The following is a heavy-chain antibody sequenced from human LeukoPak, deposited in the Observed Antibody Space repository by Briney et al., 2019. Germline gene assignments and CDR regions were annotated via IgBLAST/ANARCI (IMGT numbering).Heavy chain of an antibody. D-gene: IGHD2-15*01. CDR3: ARGCNSGSCPFDF. Sequence: SETLSLTCTVSGGSISTFYWSWIRQPPGKGLEWIGYIYYNGSTNYNPSLKSRLTISVDTSKNQFSLKLSSVTAADTALYYCARGCNSGSCPFDFWGQGTLVTVSS. V-gene: IGHV4-59*01. CDR1: GGSISTFY. J-gene: IGHJ4*02. CDR2: IYYNGST.